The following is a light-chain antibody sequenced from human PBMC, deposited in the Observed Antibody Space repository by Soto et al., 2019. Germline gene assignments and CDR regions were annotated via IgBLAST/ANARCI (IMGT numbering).Light chain of an antibody. CDR1: QTVLYSSNNKNY. V-gene: IGKV4-1*01. CDR3: QQYHTTPPVT. CDR2: WAS. J-gene: IGKJ1*01. Sequence: DIVLTQSPDSLAVSLGERATINCKSSQTVLYSSNNKNYLAWYQQKPGQPPKLLISWASTRESGVADRFSGSGSGTDFTLPISSLQAEDVAVYYCQQYHTTPPVTFGQGTKVEIK.